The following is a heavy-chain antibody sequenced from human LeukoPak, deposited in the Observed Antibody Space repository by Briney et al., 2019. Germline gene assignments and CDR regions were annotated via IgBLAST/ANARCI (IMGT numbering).Heavy chain of an antibody. V-gene: IGHV1-3*01. CDR3: ARRGTAPNYYYYMDV. J-gene: IGHJ6*03. CDR2: INAGNGNT. Sequence: ASVKVSCKASGYTFTSYAMHWVRQAPGQRLEWMGWINAGNGNTKYSQEFQGRVTITRDTSASTAYMELSSLRSDDTAVYYCARRGTAPNYYYYMDVWGKGTTVTVSS. D-gene: IGHD5-18*01. CDR1: GYTFTSYA.